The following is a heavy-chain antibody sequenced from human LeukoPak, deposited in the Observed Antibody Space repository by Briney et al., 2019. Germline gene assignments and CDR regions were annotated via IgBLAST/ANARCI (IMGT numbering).Heavy chain of an antibody. J-gene: IGHJ4*02. CDR2: ISASGTA. CDR3: AKARVATGYYMQVDY. Sequence: GGSLRLSCAASGFTFSTYAMTWVRQAPGKGLEWVSVISASGTAHYADSMKGRFTISRDNSKNTVYLQLSSLRPEDTAVYYCAKARVATGYYMQVDYWGQGTLVTVSS. V-gene: IGHV3-23*01. D-gene: IGHD3-9*01. CDR1: GFTFSTYA.